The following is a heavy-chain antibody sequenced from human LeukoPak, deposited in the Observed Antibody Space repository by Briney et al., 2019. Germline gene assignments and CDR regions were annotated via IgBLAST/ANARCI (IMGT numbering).Heavy chain of an antibody. CDR2: IKEDGSEI. CDR1: GFNFSTYW. Sequence: GGSLILSCTASGFNFSTYWMTWVRQVPGKGLEWVANIKEDGSEIYYVDAVKGRFIISRDNANTSLYLQIHSLSVADTGLYYCVTDQTGRHPYFFDYWGQGTLVTVSS. D-gene: IGHD3-10*01. V-gene: IGHV3-7*01. J-gene: IGHJ4*02. CDR3: VTDQTGRHPYFFDY.